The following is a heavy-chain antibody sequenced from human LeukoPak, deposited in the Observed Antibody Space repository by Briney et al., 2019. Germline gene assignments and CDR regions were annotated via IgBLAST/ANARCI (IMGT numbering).Heavy chain of an antibody. CDR2: IYSGGST. J-gene: IGHJ3*02. D-gene: IGHD4-17*01. CDR3: ARDNGGDYLGAFDI. Sequence: RGSLRLSCAASGFTVSSNYMSWVRQAPGKGLEWVSVIYSGGSTYYADSVKGRFTISRDNSKNTLYLQMNSLRAEDTAVYYCARDNGGDYLGAFDIWGQGTMVTVSP. CDR1: GFTVSSNY. V-gene: IGHV3-53*01.